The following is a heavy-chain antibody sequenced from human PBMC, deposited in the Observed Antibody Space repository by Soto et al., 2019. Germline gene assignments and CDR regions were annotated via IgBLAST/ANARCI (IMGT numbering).Heavy chain of an antibody. CDR2: IYSGGST. CDR3: AREELRYFDRVGMDV. V-gene: IGHV3-53*01. J-gene: IGHJ6*02. CDR1: GFTVSSNY. Sequence: GGSLRLSCAASGFTVSSNYMSWVRQAPGKGLEWVSVIYSGGSTYYADSVKGRFTISRDNSKNTLYLQMNSLRAEDTAVYYCAREELRYFDRVGMDVWGQGTTVTVSS. D-gene: IGHD3-9*01.